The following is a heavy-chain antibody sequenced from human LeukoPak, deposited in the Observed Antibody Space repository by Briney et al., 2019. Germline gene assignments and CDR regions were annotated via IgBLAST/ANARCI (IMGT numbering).Heavy chain of an antibody. V-gene: IGHV3-7*01. D-gene: IGHD6-19*01. J-gene: IGHJ6*02. Sequence: PGGSLRLSCAASGFTFSSYAMSWVRQAPGKGLEWVANIKQDGSEKYYVDSVKGRFTISRDNAKNSLYLQMNSLRAEDTAVYYCARDEVAVAGTNRRRYYYGMDVWGQGTTVTVSS. CDR3: ARDEVAVAGTNRRRYYYGMDV. CDR2: IKQDGSEK. CDR1: GFTFSSYA.